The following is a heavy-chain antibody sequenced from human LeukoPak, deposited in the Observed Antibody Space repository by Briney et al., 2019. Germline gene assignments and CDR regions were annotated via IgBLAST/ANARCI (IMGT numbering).Heavy chain of an antibody. J-gene: IGHJ4*02. D-gene: IGHD3-22*01. V-gene: IGHV1-2*02. CDR3: ARLSDFSDSSGYPYYLDF. CDR1: GYIFTGYF. Sequence: ASVKVSCKVSGYIFTGYFLHWVRRAPGQGPEWMGGINPHSGDTNYAQKFQGRVTMTRDTSISTASMELTRLRSDDTAVYYCARLSDFSDSSGYPYYLDFWGQGTLVTVSS. CDR2: INPHSGDT.